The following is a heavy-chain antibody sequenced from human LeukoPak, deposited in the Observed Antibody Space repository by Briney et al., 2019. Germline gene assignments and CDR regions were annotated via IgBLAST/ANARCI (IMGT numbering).Heavy chain of an antibody. V-gene: IGHV3-30-3*01. Sequence: GGSLRLSCAAPGFTFSSYAMHWVRQAPGKGLEWVAVISYDGSNKYYADSVKGRFTISRDNSKNTLYLQMNSLRAEDTAVYYCARMGEMATILGSFDYWGQGTLVTVSS. CDR2: ISYDGSNK. CDR3: ARMGEMATILGSFDY. D-gene: IGHD5-24*01. CDR1: GFTFSSYA. J-gene: IGHJ4*02.